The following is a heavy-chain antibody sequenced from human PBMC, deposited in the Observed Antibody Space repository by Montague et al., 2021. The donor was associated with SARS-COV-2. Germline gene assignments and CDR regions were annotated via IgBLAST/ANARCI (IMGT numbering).Heavy chain of an antibody. CDR2: IYYSGST. J-gene: IGHJ3*02. CDR3: ARGSYGPDAFGI. D-gene: IGHD5-18*01. CDR1: GGSISSYY. Sequence: SETLSLTCTVSGGSISSYYWSWTRQPPGKGLEWIGYIYYSGSTNYNPSLKSRVTISLDTSKNQFSLKLNSVTAADTAVYYCARGSYGPDAFGIWGRGTMVTVSS. V-gene: IGHV4-59*01.